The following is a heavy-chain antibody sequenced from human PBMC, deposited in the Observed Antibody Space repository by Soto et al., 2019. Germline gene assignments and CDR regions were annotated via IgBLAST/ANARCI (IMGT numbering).Heavy chain of an antibody. CDR2: IYYSGST. Sequence: QLQLQESGPGLVKPSETLSLTCTVSGGSISSSSYYWGWIRQPPGKGLEWIGSIYYSGSTYYNPSLKSRVTISVNTSQHKCSRKLVSVTAADTAVYYCARAPRLAMVRGVIASNGADYWGQGTLVTVSS. CDR3: ARAPRLAMVRGVIASNGADY. D-gene: IGHD3-10*01. V-gene: IGHV4-39*01. J-gene: IGHJ4*02. CDR1: GGSISSSSYY.